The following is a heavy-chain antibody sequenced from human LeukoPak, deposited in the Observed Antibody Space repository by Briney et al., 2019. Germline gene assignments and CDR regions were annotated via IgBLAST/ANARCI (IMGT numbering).Heavy chain of an antibody. CDR1: GFTFSSYA. CDR3: AKDESAATFIFDY. V-gene: IGHV3-23*01. CDR2: ISTSGDSS. J-gene: IGHJ4*02. Sequence: GGSLRLSCAASGFTFSSYAMSWVRQAPGKGLEWVSGISTSGDSSYYADSVQGRFTISRDNSKNTLYLQMNSLRAEDTAIYYCAKDESAATFIFDYWGQRTLVTVSS. D-gene: IGHD6-25*01.